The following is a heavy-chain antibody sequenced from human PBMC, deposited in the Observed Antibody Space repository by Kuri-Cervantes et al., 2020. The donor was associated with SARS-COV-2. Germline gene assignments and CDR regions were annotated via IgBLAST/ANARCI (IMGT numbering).Heavy chain of an antibody. CDR2: IYHDWTT. V-gene: IGHV4-38-2*01. CDR3: ARLSFGASGYYYMDV. J-gene: IGHJ6*03. Sequence: SETLSLTCAVSGYSISSISYWGWIRQAPGKGREWIGSIYHDWTTYSNPSLKSRVTISVDTSKNQFSLKLSSVTAADTAVYYCARLSFGASGYYYMDVWGKGTTVTVSS. D-gene: IGHD3-3*01. CDR1: GYSISSISY.